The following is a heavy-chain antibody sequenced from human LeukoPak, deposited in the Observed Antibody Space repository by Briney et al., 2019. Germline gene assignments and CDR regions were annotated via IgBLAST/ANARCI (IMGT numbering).Heavy chain of an antibody. Sequence: GASVKVSCKASGYTFTSYDINWVRQATGLGLEWMGWMNPNSGNTGYAQKFQGRVTITRNTSISTAYMELSSLRSEDTAVYYCARSGYDYSWFDPWGQGTLVTVSS. D-gene: IGHD5-12*01. CDR3: ARSGYDYSWFDP. CDR2: MNPNSGNT. J-gene: IGHJ5*02. V-gene: IGHV1-8*03. CDR1: GYTFTSYD.